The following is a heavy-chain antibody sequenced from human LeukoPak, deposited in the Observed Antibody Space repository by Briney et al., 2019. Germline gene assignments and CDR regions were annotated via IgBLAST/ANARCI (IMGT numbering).Heavy chain of an antibody. J-gene: IGHJ6*02. D-gene: IGHD6-13*01. CDR1: GDSVSSNSAA. CDR3: AREAIQQLPWEGAYYYYGMGV. Sequence: PSQTLSLTCAISGDSVSSNSAAWNWIRQSPSRGLEWLGRTYYRSKWYNDYAVSVKSRITINPDTSKNQFSLQLNSVTPEDTAVYYCAREAIQQLPWEGAYYYYGMGVWGQGTTVTVSS. CDR2: TYYRSKWYN. V-gene: IGHV6-1*01.